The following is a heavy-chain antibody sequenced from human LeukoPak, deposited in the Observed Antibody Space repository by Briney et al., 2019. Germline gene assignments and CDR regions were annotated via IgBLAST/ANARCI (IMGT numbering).Heavy chain of an antibody. V-gene: IGHV1-24*01. CDR1: GTYSFNELS. CDR3: ATLLGETYFFDF. CDR2: FDPEDGET. D-gene: IGHD1-26*01. Sequence: GSAKDSCKVSGTYSFNELSIHWVRQAPGKGLEWMGGFDPEDGETIYAQSFKGRVTVTEDTSTDTVYMDLSSLRSEDTAVYYCATLLGETYFFDFWGQGTLVTVSS. J-gene: IGHJ4*02.